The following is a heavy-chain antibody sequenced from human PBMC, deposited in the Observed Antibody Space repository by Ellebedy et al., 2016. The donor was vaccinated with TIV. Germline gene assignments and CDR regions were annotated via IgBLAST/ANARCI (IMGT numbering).Heavy chain of an antibody. CDR2: ISGSGGRT. CDR1: GFIFSDYE. J-gene: IGHJ4*02. D-gene: IGHD3/OR15-3a*01. CDR3: ARDRPGARGPGADFY. Sequence: GESLKISCAASGFIFSDYEMKWLRQSPERGLEWIAYISGSGGRTTYTDSVRGRFTISRDNAKNFLFLQMFGLRVEDTAIYYCARDRPGARGPGADFYWGQGSLVTVSS. V-gene: IGHV3-48*03.